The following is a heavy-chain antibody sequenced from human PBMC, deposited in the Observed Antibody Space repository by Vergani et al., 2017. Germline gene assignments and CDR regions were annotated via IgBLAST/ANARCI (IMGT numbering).Heavy chain of an antibody. CDR1: GFTFSSYG. CDR3: ARGRLDYYDSSGYLRAQKGYFDY. D-gene: IGHD3-22*01. J-gene: IGHJ4*02. CDR2: IWYDGSNK. Sequence: QVQLVESGGGVVQPGRSLRLSCAASGFTFSSYGMHWVRQAPGKGLEWVAVIWYDGSNKYYADSVKGRFTISRDNSKNTLYLQMNSLRAEDTAVYYCARGRLDYYDSSGYLRAQKGYFDYWGQGTLVTVSS. V-gene: IGHV3-33*01.